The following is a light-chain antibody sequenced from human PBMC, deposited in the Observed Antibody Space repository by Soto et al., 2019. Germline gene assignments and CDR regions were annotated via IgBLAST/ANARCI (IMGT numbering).Light chain of an antibody. V-gene: IGKV1-6*01. CDR1: QDIGSE. J-gene: IGKJ4*01. CDR3: LQDYSYPLT. CDR2: KAF. Sequence: GDRVTITCRASQDIGSELSWYRQKPGQAPQVLIFKAFALQDGAPSRFSGSGLGTDFTLTISSLQPEDFSTYYCLQDYSYPLTFGVGTKV.